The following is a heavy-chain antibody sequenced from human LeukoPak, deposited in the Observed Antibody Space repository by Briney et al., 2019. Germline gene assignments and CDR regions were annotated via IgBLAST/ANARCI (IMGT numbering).Heavy chain of an antibody. J-gene: IGHJ4*02. V-gene: IGHV3-9*01. Sequence: PGGSLRLPCAASGFTFDDYAMHWVRQAPGKGLEWVSGISWNSGSIGYADSVKGRFTISRDNAKNSLYLQMNSLRAEDTALYYCAKVQGYSSGPFDYWGQGTLVTVSS. CDR2: ISWNSGSI. CDR1: GFTFDDYA. D-gene: IGHD6-19*01. CDR3: AKVQGYSSGPFDY.